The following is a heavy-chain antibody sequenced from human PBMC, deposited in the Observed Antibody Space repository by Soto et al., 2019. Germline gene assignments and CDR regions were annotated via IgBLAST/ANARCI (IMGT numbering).Heavy chain of an antibody. CDR3: ARDEGLGLYY. D-gene: IGHD3-3*01. Sequence: GESLKISCKGSGYTFSSYWIGWVRQMPGKGLEWMGIIHCDDSDTEYSPSFEGQVTISADKSISSAYLQWRSLRASDTAVYYCARDEGLGLYYWGQGTLVTVSS. V-gene: IGHV5-51*01. J-gene: IGHJ4*02. CDR1: GYTFSSYW. CDR2: IHCDDSDT.